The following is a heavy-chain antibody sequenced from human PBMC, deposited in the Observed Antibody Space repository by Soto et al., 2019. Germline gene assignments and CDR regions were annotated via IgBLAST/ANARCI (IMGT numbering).Heavy chain of an antibody. Sequence: SETLSLTCAVYGGSFSGYYWSWIRQPPGKGLEWIGEINHSGSTNNNPSLKSRVTISVDTSKNQFSLKLSSVTAADTAVYYCARGPHIVLMVYAIHYWGQGTLVTVSS. D-gene: IGHD2-8*01. CDR1: GGSFSGYY. CDR2: INHSGST. V-gene: IGHV4-34*01. CDR3: ARGPHIVLMVYAIHY. J-gene: IGHJ4*02.